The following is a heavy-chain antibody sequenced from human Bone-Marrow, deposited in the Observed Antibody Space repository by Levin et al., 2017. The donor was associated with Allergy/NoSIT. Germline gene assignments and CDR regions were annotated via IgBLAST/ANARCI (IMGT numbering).Heavy chain of an antibody. CDR1: GFTFSSYG. CDR2: ISYDGSNK. D-gene: IGHD5-18*01. CDR3: AKEQTWIQLWFYFDY. Sequence: GESLKISCAASGFTFSSYGMHWVRQAPGKGLEWVAVISYDGSNKYYADSVKGRFTISRDNSKNTLYLQMNSLRAEDTAVYYCAKEQTWIQLWFYFDYWGQGTLVTVSS. V-gene: IGHV3-30*18. J-gene: IGHJ4*02.